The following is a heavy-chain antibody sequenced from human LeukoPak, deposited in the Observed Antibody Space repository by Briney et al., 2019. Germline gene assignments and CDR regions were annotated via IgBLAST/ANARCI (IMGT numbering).Heavy chain of an antibody. V-gene: IGHV4-34*01. Sequence: SETLSLTCAVYGGSFSGYYWSWIRQPPGKGLEWIGEINHSGSTNYNPPLKSRVTVSVDTSKNQFSLRLSSVTAADTAMYYCARRSGDLPYYYGSGTIDYWGQGTLVTVSS. CDR1: GGSFSGYY. CDR3: ARRSGDLPYYYGSGTIDY. J-gene: IGHJ4*02. D-gene: IGHD3-10*01. CDR2: INHSGST.